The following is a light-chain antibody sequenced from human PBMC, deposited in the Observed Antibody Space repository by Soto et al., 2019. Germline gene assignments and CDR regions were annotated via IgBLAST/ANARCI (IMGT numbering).Light chain of an antibody. V-gene: IGKV2-28*01. CDR3: IQALQTPWT. CDR1: QSLLHSNGYNY. J-gene: IGKJ1*01. CDR2: LTS. Sequence: DIVMTQSPLSLPVTPGEPASISCRSSQSLLHSNGYNYLDWYLQKPGQSPQLLLYLTSNRASGVPDRFSGSGSGTDFTLKISRVEAEDVGVYYCIQALQTPWTFGQGTKVEIK.